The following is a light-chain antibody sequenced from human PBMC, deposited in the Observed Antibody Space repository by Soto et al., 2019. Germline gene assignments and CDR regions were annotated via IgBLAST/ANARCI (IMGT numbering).Light chain of an antibody. CDR2: SNN. V-gene: IGLV1-44*01. J-gene: IGLJ1*01. CDR3: AAWDDSLIYV. Sequence: QSVLTQPPSASGTPGQRVTISCSGSSSNIGSNTVNWYQQLPGTAPKLLIYSNNQRPSGGPDRFSGSKSGTSASLAISGLQSEEEADYYCAAWDDSLIYVFGTGTKVTVL. CDR1: SSNIGSNT.